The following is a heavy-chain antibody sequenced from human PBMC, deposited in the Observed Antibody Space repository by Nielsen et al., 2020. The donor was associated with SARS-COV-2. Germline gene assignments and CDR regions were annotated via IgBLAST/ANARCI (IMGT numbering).Heavy chain of an antibody. CDR1: GGSISSGNYY. J-gene: IGHJ4*02. CDR3: ARVRPYYFDH. CDR2: FDTSGST. V-gene: IGHV4-61*02. Sequence: SETLSLTCSVSGGSISSGNYYWNWVRQPAGKGLEWIGRFDTSGSTIYNPSLQSRVTISVDTSKNQFSLKLSSVTAADTAVYYCARVRPYYFDHWGQGILVTVSS.